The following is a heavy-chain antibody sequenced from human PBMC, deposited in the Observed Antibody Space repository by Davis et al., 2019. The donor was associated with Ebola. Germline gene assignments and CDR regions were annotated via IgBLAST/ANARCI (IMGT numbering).Heavy chain of an antibody. Sequence: ASVKVSCKASGYTFTSYGISWVRQAPGQGLEWMGWISAYNGNTNYAQKLQGRVTMTTDTSTSTAYMELRSLRSDDTAVYYCARRPTDYYGSGSYTHIFDYWGQGTLVTVSS. CDR3: ARRPTDYYGSGSYTHIFDY. CDR1: GYTFTSYG. V-gene: IGHV1-18*01. D-gene: IGHD3-10*01. J-gene: IGHJ4*02. CDR2: ISAYNGNT.